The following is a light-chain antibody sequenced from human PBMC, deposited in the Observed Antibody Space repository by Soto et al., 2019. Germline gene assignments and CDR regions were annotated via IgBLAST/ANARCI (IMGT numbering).Light chain of an antibody. J-gene: IGKJ5*01. CDR3: QYYDKLAKAIT. CDR1: QSVSSSY. CDR2: GAS. Sequence: VMTQSPATLSVSPGERATLSCRASQSVSSSYLAWYQQKPGQAPRLLIYGASSRATGIPDRFSGSGSGTDFTLTISRLEPEDFAVYYCQYYDKLAKAITFGQGTRLEIK. V-gene: IGKV3-20*01.